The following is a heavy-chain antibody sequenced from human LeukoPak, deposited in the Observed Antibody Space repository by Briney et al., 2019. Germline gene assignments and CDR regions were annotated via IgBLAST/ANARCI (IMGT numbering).Heavy chain of an antibody. CDR2: ISRSGSTK. CDR3: ARNRGDPPYLDY. J-gene: IGHJ4*02. CDR1: GFTFSSYE. V-gene: IGHV3-48*03. Sequence: GGSLRLSCAASGFTFSSYEMNWVRQAPGKGLEWVAYISRSGSTKYYAGSVKGRSTISRDNAKNSLYLQMNSLRAEDTAVYYCARNRGDPPYLDYWGQGTLVTASS. D-gene: IGHD4-17*01.